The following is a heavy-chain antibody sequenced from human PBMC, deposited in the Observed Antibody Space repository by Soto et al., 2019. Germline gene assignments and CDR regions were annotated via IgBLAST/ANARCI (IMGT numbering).Heavy chain of an antibody. J-gene: IGHJ3*02. CDR3: ARHLWVGSSWYLGAFDI. D-gene: IGHD6-13*01. Sequence: PSETLSLTCILSGGSISNHYWSWIRQSPGKGLEWIGYVDYTGNTNFKYNPSLESRVTISVDTSKNQFSLKLSSVTAADTAVYYCARHLWVGSSWYLGAFDIWGQGTMVTVSS. CDR2: VDYTGNT. CDR1: GGSISNHY. V-gene: IGHV4-59*08.